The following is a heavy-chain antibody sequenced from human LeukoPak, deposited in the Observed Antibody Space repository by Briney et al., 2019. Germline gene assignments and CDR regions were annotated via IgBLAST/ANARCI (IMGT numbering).Heavy chain of an antibody. V-gene: IGHV3-33*01. CDR1: GFTFSSYG. CDR3: ARDYCGGDCYSFDP. Sequence: PGGSLRLSCAASGFTFSSYGMHWVRQAPGKGLEWGAVIWYDGSNKYYADSVKGRFTISRDNSKNTLYLQMNSLRAEDTAVYYCARDYCGGDCYSFDPWGQGTLVTVSS. J-gene: IGHJ5*02. CDR2: IWYDGSNK. D-gene: IGHD2-21*01.